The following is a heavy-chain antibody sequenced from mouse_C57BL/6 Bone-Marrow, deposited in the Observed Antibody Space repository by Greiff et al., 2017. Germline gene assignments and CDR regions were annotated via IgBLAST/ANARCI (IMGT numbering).Heavy chain of an antibody. CDR2: IYPGNGDT. J-gene: IGHJ2*01. CDR3: ARGAFIDYYFDY. D-gene: IGHD1-1*01. CDR1: GYTFTSYN. V-gene: IGHV1-12*01. Sequence: QSGAELVRPGASVKMSCKASGYTFTSYNMHWVKQTPRQGLEWIGAIYPGNGDTSYNQKFKGKATLTVGKSSSTAYMQLSSLSSEDSAVYFCARGAFIDYYFDYWGQGTTLTVSS.